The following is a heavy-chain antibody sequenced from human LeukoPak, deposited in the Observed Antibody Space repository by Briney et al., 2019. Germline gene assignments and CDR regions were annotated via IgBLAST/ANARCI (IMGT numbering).Heavy chain of an antibody. J-gene: IGHJ4*02. CDR3: ASRPGSNWYGVSDY. Sequence: SETLSLTCTVSGGSISSGGYYWSWIRQRPGKGLEWIGHIAESGSTYYNPSLMSRVTMSLTTSKNQFSLTLSSVTAADTALYYCASRPGSNWYGVSDYWSQGTVVTVSS. CDR2: IAESGST. CDR1: GGSISSGGYY. D-gene: IGHD6-13*01. V-gene: IGHV4-61*08.